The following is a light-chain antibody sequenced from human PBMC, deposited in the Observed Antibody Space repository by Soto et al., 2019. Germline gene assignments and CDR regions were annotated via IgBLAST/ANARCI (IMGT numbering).Light chain of an antibody. J-gene: IGKJ4*01. Sequence: EIVLTQSPATLSLSPGERATLSCRASQSVSSYFAWYQQKPGQAPRLLIYDASNRATGIPARFIGSGSGTDFTLTISSLEPEDFAVYYCQQRSNWPLTFGGGTKVEIK. CDR1: QSVSSY. V-gene: IGKV3-11*01. CDR3: QQRSNWPLT. CDR2: DAS.